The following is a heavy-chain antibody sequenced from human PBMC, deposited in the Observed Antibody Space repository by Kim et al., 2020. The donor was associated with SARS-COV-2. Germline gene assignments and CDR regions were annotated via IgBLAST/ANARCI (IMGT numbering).Heavy chain of an antibody. D-gene: IGHD1-1*01. V-gene: IGHV1-18*01. Sequence: YAQGLQGRVTMTMDTSTSTAYMELRGLRSDDTAVYYCARDAGTGGRMDVWGEGTAVTVSS. CDR3: ARDAGTGGRMDV. J-gene: IGHJ6*03.